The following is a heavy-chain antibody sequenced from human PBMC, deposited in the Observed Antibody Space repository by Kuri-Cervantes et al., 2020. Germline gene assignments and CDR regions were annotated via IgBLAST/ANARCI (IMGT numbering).Heavy chain of an antibody. V-gene: IGHV6-1*01. J-gene: IGHJ3*02. Sequence: SETLSLTCAISGDSVSSNCAAWNWIRQSPSRGLEWLGRTYYRSKWYNDYAVSVKSRITINPDTSKNQFSLQLNSVTPEDTAVYYCARFYSSGWLNVHDAFDIWGQGTMVTVSS. CDR3: ARFYSSGWLNVHDAFDI. CDR2: TYYRSKWYN. D-gene: IGHD6-19*01. CDR1: GDSVSSNCAA.